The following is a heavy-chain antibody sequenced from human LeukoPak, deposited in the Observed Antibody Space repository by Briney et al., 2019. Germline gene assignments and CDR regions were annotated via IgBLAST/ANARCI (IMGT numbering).Heavy chain of an antibody. Sequence: SETVSLTCSDSGGPISSGGYYWSWIRQHPGKGLEWIGYIYYSGNTYYNPSLKSRITLSVDTSKNQFSLNLTSVTAADTAVYYCARCPGWFDPWGQGTLVTVSS. V-gene: IGHV4-31*03. CDR3: ARCPGWFDP. CDR2: IYYSGNT. CDR1: GGPISSGGYY. J-gene: IGHJ5*02.